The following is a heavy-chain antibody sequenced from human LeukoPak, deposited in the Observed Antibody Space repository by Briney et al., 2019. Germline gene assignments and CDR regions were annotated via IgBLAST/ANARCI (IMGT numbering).Heavy chain of an antibody. Sequence: PGGSLRLSCAASGFTFSSYEMNWVRQAPGKGLEWVSYISSSSSTIYYADSVKGRFTISRDNAKNSLYLQMNSLRAEDTAVYYCARDRAAYHTVTTFVIGYWGQGTLVTVSS. D-gene: IGHD4-17*01. J-gene: IGHJ4*02. V-gene: IGHV3-48*01. CDR3: ARDRAAYHTVTTFVIGY. CDR2: ISSSSSTI. CDR1: GFTFSSYE.